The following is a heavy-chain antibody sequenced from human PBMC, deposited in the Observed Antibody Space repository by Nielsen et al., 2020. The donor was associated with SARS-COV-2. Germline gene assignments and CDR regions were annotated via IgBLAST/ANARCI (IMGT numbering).Heavy chain of an antibody. CDR1: GFTFGDYA. V-gene: IGHV3-49*03. Sequence: GGSLRLSCTASGFTFGDYAMSWFRQAPGKGLEWVGFIRSKAYGGTTDYAAPVKGRFTISRDDSKNTLYLQMNSLKTEDTAVYYCTTDRNYWGQGTLVTVSS. J-gene: IGHJ4*02. CDR3: TTDRNY. CDR2: IRSKAYGGTT.